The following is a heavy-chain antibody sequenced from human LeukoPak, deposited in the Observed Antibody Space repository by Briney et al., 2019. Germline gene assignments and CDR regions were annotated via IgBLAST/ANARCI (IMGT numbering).Heavy chain of an antibody. J-gene: IGHJ4*02. CDR1: GFTVSSHY. V-gene: IGHV3-66*01. Sequence: GGSLRLSCAASGFTVSSHYMNWVRQAPGKGLEWVSIISGSGFTNYADSVRGRFTISRDNSKNTLYLQMNSLTPEDTAVYYCARDWDYSGSGSPDYWGQGTLVTVSS. CDR2: ISGSGFT. D-gene: IGHD3-10*01. CDR3: ARDWDYSGSGSPDY.